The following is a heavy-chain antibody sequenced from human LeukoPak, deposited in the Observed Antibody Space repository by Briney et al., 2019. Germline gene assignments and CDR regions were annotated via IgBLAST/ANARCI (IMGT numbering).Heavy chain of an antibody. J-gene: IGHJ4*02. V-gene: IGHV3-21*01. CDR3: AREDYGDYVFGH. CDR1: GFTFEDYG. Sequence: GGSLRLSCAVSGFTFEDYGMSWVRQLPGKGLEWVSSISSSGSYIYYADSVKGRFTISRDNAKNSLYLQMNSLRAEDTAVYYCAREDYGDYVFGHWGQGTLVAVSS. D-gene: IGHD4-17*01. CDR2: ISSSGSYI.